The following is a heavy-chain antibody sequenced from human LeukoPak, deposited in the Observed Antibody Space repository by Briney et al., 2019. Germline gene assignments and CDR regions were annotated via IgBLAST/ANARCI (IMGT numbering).Heavy chain of an antibody. V-gene: IGHV4-30-4*07. Sequence: TSETLSLTCAVSGGSVSSGGYSWRWIRQPPGKGLEWIGYNYYSGGTYYNPSLKSRVTISVDTSKNQFSLKLRSVTAADTAVYYCARGHFDYWGQGTLVTVSS. J-gene: IGHJ4*02. CDR2: NYYSGGT. CDR3: ARGHFDY. CDR1: GGSVSSGGYS.